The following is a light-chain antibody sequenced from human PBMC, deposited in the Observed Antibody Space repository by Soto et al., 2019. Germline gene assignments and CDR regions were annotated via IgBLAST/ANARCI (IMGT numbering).Light chain of an antibody. V-gene: IGKV1-12*01. CDR3: QQANSFPYT. J-gene: IGKJ2*01. CDR1: QGISSW. Sequence: DIQMTQSPSSVSASVGDRVTITCRASQGISSWLAWHQQKPGKAPKLLIYAASSLQSGVPSRFSGSRSGTDFTLVISSLQPEDFATYYCQQANSFPYTFGQGTKLEIK. CDR2: AAS.